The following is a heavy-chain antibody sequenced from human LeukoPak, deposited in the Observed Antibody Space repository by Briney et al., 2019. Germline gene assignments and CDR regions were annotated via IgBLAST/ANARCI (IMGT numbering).Heavy chain of an antibody. CDR2: ISSSSSYI. Sequence: GGSLRLSCAASGFTFSSYSMNWVRQAPGKGLEWVSSISSSSSYIYYADSVKGRFTISRDNAKNSLYLQMNSLRAEDTAVYYCARDSHSDPYFDYWGQGTLVTVSS. CDR1: GFTFSSYS. CDR3: ARDSHSDPYFDY. J-gene: IGHJ4*02. V-gene: IGHV3-21*01.